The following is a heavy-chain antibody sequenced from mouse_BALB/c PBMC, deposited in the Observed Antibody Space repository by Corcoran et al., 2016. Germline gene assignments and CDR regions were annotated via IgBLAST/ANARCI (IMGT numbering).Heavy chain of an antibody. Sequence: QVTLKESGPGMSKPSQTLSRTCSFSGFSLSTSGRGVGGIRQPSGKGREWLAHIWWDDDQYYNPSLKSQLTISKDNSRNQVFLKITSVDTADTATYYCARRLRWTHFDVCGEGTTVTVP. CDR3: ARRLRWTHFDV. CDR2: IWWDDDQ. J-gene: IGHJ1*01. CDR1: GFSLSTSGRG. V-gene: IGHV8-8*01. D-gene: IGHD1-1*01.